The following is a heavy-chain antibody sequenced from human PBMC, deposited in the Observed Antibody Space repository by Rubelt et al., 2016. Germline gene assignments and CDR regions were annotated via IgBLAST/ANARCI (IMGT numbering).Heavy chain of an antibody. CDR2: IIPILGIA. Sequence: GRQAPGQGLEWMGRIIPILGIANYAQKFQGRVTITADKSTSTAYMELSSLRSEDTAVYYCARMDIVVVVATENYYYYGMDVWGQGTTVTVSS. D-gene: IGHD2-15*01. J-gene: IGHJ6*02. V-gene: IGHV1-69*02. CDR3: ARMDIVVVVATENYYYYGMDV.